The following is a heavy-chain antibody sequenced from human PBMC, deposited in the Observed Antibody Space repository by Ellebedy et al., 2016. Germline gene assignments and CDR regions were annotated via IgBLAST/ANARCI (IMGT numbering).Heavy chain of an antibody. CDR1: GGSISSYY. D-gene: IGHD1-1*01. J-gene: IGHJ4*02. V-gene: IGHV4-59*01. CDR3: ARGWNPYYFDY. CDR2: IYYSGST. Sequence: SETLSLTCTVSGGSISSYYWSWIRQPPGKGLEWIGYIYYSGSTNYHPSLKSRVTISVDTSKNPFSLKLSSVTAADTAVYYCARGWNPYYFDYWGQGTLVTVSS.